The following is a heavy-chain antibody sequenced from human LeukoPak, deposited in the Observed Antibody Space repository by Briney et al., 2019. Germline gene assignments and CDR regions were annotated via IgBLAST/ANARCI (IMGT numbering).Heavy chain of an antibody. CDR2: ISYDGSNK. CDR3: AKSVYDYGWGRYRYLEYFDY. CDR1: GFTFSSYA. Sequence: GGSLRLSCAASGFTFSSYAMHWVRQAPGKGLEWVAVISYDGSNKYYADSVKGRFTISRDNSKNTLYLQMNSLRAEDTAVYYCAKSVYDYGWGRYRYLEYFDYWGQGTLVTVSS. V-gene: IGHV3-30-3*02. D-gene: IGHD3-16*02. J-gene: IGHJ4*02.